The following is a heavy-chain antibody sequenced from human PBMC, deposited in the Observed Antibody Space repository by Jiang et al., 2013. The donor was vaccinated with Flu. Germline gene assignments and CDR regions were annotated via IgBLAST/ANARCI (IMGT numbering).Heavy chain of an antibody. CDR2: IFPGDSDI. Sequence: GAEVKKPGESLKISCKGSGYRFSSYWIGWVRQMPGKGLEWMGIIFPGDSDIKYSPSFEGQVTISADKSISTAYLQWSSLKASDSAIYYCARPSTFLQGVFDYWGQGTLVTVSS. D-gene: IGHD2/OR15-2a*01. V-gene: IGHV5-51*03. CDR1: GYRFSSYW. J-gene: IGHJ4*02. CDR3: ARPSTFLQGVFDY.